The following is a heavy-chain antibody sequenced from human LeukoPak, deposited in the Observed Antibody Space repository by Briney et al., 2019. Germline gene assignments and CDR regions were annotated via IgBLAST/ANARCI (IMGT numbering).Heavy chain of an antibody. Sequence: GGSLRLSCAASGFTFSSYWMSWVRQAPGKGLEWVANIKQDGSEKYYVDSVKGRFTISRDNAKNSLYLQMNSLRAEDTAVYYCARVRHIVVVKYYYYGMDVWGQGTTVTVSS. V-gene: IGHV3-7*01. D-gene: IGHD2-21*01. CDR1: GFTFSSYW. J-gene: IGHJ6*02. CDR2: IKQDGSEK. CDR3: ARVRHIVVVKYYYYGMDV.